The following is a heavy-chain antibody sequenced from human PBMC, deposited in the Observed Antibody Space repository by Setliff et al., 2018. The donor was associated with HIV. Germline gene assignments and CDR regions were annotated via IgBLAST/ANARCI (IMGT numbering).Heavy chain of an antibody. V-gene: IGHV5-51*01. Sequence: PGESLKISCQGSGYSFTRYWIGWVRQTPGRGLEWMGIIYPADSDIRYSPSFRDQVSISADKSISTAYLQWSSLKASDTAMYYCARYGSGSYPLGDYWGQGTLVTVSS. CDR2: IYPADSDI. D-gene: IGHD3-10*01. CDR1: GYSFTRYW. J-gene: IGHJ4*02. CDR3: ARYGSGSYPLGDY.